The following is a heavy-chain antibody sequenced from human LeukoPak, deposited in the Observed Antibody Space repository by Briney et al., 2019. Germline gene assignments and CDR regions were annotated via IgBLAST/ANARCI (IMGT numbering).Heavy chain of an antibody. CDR1: GFTFSSYS. Sequence: PGGSLRLSCAASGFTFSSYSMNWVRQAPGKGLEWVSSISSSSSYIYYADSVEGRFTISRDSAKNSLYLQMNSLRAEDTAVYYCAITAKGSYDYFDYWGQGTLVTVSS. D-gene: IGHD1-26*01. J-gene: IGHJ4*02. CDR3: AITAKGSYDYFDY. CDR2: ISSSSSYI. V-gene: IGHV3-21*01.